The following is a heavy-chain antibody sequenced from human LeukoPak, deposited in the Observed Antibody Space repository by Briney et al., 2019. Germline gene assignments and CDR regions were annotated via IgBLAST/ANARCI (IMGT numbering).Heavy chain of an antibody. CDR1: GFTFSSYS. CDR2: ISSSSSYI. Sequence: PGGSLRLSCAASGFTFSSYSMNWVRQAPGKGLEWVSSISSSSSYIYYADSVKGRFTISRDNAKNSLYLQMNSLRAEDTAVYYCASNSPDCGGDCYFDYWGQGTLLTASS. D-gene: IGHD2-21*02. CDR3: ASNSPDCGGDCYFDY. V-gene: IGHV3-21*01. J-gene: IGHJ4*02.